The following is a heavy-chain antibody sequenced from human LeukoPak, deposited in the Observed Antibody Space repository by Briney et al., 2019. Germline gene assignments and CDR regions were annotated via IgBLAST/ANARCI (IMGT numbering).Heavy chain of an antibody. CDR2: ISYDGNNK. J-gene: IGHJ4*01. CDR1: GFTFSSYA. CDR3: AREGFTDKYGDYGPFEY. Sequence: GRSLRLSCAASGFTFSSYAMHWVRQAPGKGLEWEAVISYDGNNKYYADSVKGRFTISRDNSKNTLYLQMNSLRAEDTAVYYCAREGFTDKYGDYGPFEYWGQGTLVTVSS. D-gene: IGHD4-17*01. V-gene: IGHV3-30*04.